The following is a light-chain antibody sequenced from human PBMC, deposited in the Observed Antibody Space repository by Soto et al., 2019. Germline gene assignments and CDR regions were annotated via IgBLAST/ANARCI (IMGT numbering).Light chain of an antibody. J-gene: IGKJ2*01. CDR1: QSISSY. CDR2: AAS. V-gene: IGKV1-39*01. Sequence: DIQMTQSPSSLSASVGDRVTITCRASQSISSYLNWYQQKPGTAPKLLIYAASSLQSRVPTRFSGSGSGTDFTLTISSLQTEDCATYYCQQSYNTPHTFGQGTKLEIK. CDR3: QQSYNTPHT.